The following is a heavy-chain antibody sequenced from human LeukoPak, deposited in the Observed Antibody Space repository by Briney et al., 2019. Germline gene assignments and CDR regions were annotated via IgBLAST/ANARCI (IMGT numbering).Heavy chain of an antibody. CDR3: ARHRKYYDFWSGYPAPWWFDP. V-gene: IGHV4-38-2*01. J-gene: IGHJ5*02. Sequence: SETLSLTCAVSGYSISSGYYWGWIRQPPGKGLEWIGSIYHSGSTYYNPSLKSRVTISVDTSKNQFSLKLSSVTAADTAVYYCARHRKYYDFWSGYPAPWWFDPWGQGTLVTVSS. D-gene: IGHD3-3*01. CDR2: IYHSGST. CDR1: GYSISSGYY.